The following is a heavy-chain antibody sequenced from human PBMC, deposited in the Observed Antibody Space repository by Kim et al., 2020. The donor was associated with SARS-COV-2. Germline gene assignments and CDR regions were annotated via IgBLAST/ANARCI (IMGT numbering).Heavy chain of an antibody. J-gene: IGHJ4*02. V-gene: IGHV4-31*03. CDR1: GGSISSGGYY. CDR3: ARSSGYLFDC. CDR2: IYYSGST. D-gene: IGHD3-22*01. Sequence: SETLSLTCSVSGGSISSGGYYWTWILQHPGKGLEWIGYIYYSGSTYYNPSLKSRFTISVDTSKNQFSLKLSSVTAADTAAYYCARSSGYLFDCWGQGTL.